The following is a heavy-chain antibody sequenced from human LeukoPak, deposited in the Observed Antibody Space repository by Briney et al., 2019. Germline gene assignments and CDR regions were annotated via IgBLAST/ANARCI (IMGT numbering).Heavy chain of an antibody. CDR3: ARAPRDCADECYTGYCDN. CDR2: ISGKGTTK. J-gene: IGHJ4*02. D-gene: IGHD2-21*01. V-gene: IGHV3-11*01. CDR1: GFNFSAYY. Sequence: GGSLRLSCATSGFNFSAYYMNWIRQSPAKGLEWVSSISGKGTTKSYADSVKGRFTVSRDNTKKTVSLQMNSLRDEDTALYYCARAPRDCADECYTGYCDNWGQGTLVTVSS.